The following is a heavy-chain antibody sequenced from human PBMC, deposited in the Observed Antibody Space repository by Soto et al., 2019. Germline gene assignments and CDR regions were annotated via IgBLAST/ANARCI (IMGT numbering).Heavy chain of an antibody. CDR2: IWYDGSNK. CDR3: ARDGERWLHYAIIDY. Sequence: QVQLVESGGGVVQPGRSLRLSCAASGFTFSSYGMHWVRQAPGKGLEWVAVIWYDGSNKYYADSVKGRFTISRDNSKNTLYLQMNSLRAEDTAVYYCARDGERWLHYAIIDYWGQGTLVTVSS. J-gene: IGHJ4*02. D-gene: IGHD5-12*01. CDR1: GFTFSSYG. V-gene: IGHV3-33*01.